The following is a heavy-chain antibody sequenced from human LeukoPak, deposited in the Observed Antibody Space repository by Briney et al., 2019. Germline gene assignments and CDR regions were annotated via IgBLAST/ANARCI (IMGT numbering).Heavy chain of an antibody. CDR3: ARGNSTSSSFDY. CDR2: INLNSGDT. V-gene: IGHV1-2*02. D-gene: IGHD6-6*01. J-gene: IGHJ4*02. Sequence: ASVKVSCKASGYTFSGYYMFWVRQAPGQGLEWMGRINLNSGDTNYAQKFRGRVTLTRDTSITTAYMELRGLISDDTAVYYCARGNSTSSSFDYWGQGTLVTVSS. CDR1: GYTFSGYY.